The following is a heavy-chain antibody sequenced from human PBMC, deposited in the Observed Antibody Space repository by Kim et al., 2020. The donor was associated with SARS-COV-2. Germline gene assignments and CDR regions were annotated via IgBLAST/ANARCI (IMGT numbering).Heavy chain of an antibody. V-gene: IGHV4-30-4*01. CDR3: ASLGYYYDSSGYYYPGN. CDR2: IYYSGST. Sequence: SETLSLTCTVSGGSISSGDYYWSWIRQPPGKGLEWIGYIYYSGSTYYNPSLKSRVTISVDTSKNQFSLKLSSVTAADTAVYYCASLGYYYDSSGYYYPGNWGQGTLVTFSS. D-gene: IGHD3-22*01. CDR1: GGSISSGDYY. J-gene: IGHJ4*02.